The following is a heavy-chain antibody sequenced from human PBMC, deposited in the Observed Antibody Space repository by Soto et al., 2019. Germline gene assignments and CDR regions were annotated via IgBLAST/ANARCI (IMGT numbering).Heavy chain of an antibody. Sequence: EVQLLESGGGLVQPGGSLRLSCAASGFTFSSYAMSWVRQAPGKGLEWVSAISGSGGSTYYADSVKGRFTISRDNAKNSLYLQMNSLRAEDTAVYYCARVAVVTAAGTSDYWGQGTLVTVSS. D-gene: IGHD6-13*01. CDR1: GFTFSSYA. V-gene: IGHV3-23*01. CDR2: ISGSGGST. J-gene: IGHJ4*02. CDR3: ARVAVVTAAGTSDY.